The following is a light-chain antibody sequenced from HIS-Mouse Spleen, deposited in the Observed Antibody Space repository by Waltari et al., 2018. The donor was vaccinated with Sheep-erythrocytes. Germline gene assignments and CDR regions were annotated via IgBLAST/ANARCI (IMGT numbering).Light chain of an antibody. CDR2: EVS. CDR3: SSYAGSNNYV. J-gene: IGLJ1*01. V-gene: IGLV2-8*01. Sequence: QSALTQPPSASGSPGPSVTISCTGTSSDVGGANSVPWYQQHPGKAPKLMIYEVSKRPSGVPDRFSGSKSGNTASLTVSGLQAEDEADYYCSSYAGSNNYVFGTGTKVTVL. CDR1: SSDVGGANS.